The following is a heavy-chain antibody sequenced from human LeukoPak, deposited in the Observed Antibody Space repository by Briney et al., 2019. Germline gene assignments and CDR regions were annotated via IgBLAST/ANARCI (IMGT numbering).Heavy chain of an antibody. J-gene: IGHJ4*02. D-gene: IGHD3-10*01. CDR2: ISYDGSNK. V-gene: IGHV3-30*04. Sequence: GGSLRLSCAASGFTFSSYAMHWVRQTPGKGLEWVAVISYDGSNKYYADSVKGRFTISRDNAKNSLYLQMNSLRAEDTAVYYCARERGVLLWFGETTTFDYWGQGTLVTVSS. CDR3: ARERGVLLWFGETTTFDY. CDR1: GFTFSSYA.